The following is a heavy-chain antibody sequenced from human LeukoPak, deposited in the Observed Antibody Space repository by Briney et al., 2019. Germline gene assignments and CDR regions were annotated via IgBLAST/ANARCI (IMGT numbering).Heavy chain of an antibody. J-gene: IGHJ4*02. D-gene: IGHD1-26*01. CDR1: GFTFSSYS. V-gene: IGHV3-21*01. CDR2: ISSSSSYI. Sequence: PGGSLRLSCAASGFTFSSYSMNWVRQAPGKGLEWVSSISSSSSYIYYADSVKGRLTISRDNAKNSLYLQMNSLRAEDTAVYYCAKFDNRIVGAASFNYWGQGTLVTVSS. CDR3: AKFDNRIVGAASFNY.